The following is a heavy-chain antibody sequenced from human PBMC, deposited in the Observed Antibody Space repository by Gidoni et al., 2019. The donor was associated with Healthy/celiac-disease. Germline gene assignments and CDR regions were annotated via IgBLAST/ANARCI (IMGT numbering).Heavy chain of an antibody. CDR1: GGSISSSSYY. V-gene: IGHV4-39*01. Sequence: QLQLQESGPGLVKPSETLSLTCTVSGGSISSSSYYWGWIRQPPGKGLEWIGSIYYSGSTYYNPSLKSRVTISVDTSKNQFSLKLSSVTAADTAVYYCARLRTGDRYFDLWGRGTLVTVSS. CDR2: IYYSGST. D-gene: IGHD7-27*01. CDR3: ARLRTGDRYFDL. J-gene: IGHJ2*01.